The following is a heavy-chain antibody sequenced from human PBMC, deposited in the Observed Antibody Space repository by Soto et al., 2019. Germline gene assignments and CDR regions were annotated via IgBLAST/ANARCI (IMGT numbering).Heavy chain of an antibody. Sequence: EVQLVESGGGLVQPGRSLRLSCVASGFTADDYAMHWVRQAPGKGLEWVSGISSNSDTIDYADSVKGRFTISRDNAENSLFLQMNSLRPEDTALYYCAKDMKWGGMTTIHYFDSWGQGTLVTVSS. CDR3: AKDMKWGGMTTIHYFDS. V-gene: IGHV3-9*02. J-gene: IGHJ4*02. CDR2: ISSNSDTI. CDR1: GFTADDYA. D-gene: IGHD4-17*01.